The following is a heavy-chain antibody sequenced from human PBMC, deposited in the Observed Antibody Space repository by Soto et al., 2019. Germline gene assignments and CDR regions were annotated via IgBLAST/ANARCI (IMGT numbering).Heavy chain of an antibody. V-gene: IGHV3-30-3*01. J-gene: IGHJ4*02. CDR2: ISYDGSNK. Sequence: PGGSLRLSCAASGFTFSSYAMHWVRQAPGKGLEWVAVISYDGSNKYYADSVKGRFTISRDNSKNTLYLQMNSLRAEDTAVYYCARDRRIQLWLQYFDYWGQGTLVTVSS. CDR1: GFTFSSYA. D-gene: IGHD5-18*01. CDR3: ARDRRIQLWLQYFDY.